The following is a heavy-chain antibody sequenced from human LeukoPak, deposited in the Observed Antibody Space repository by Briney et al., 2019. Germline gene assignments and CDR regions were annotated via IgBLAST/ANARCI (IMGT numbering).Heavy chain of an antibody. J-gene: IGHJ3*02. CDR3: AKDQTYYDFWSGYYEDAFDI. CDR2: ISGSGGST. Sequence: PGGSLRLSCAASGFTFSSYAMSWVRQAPGKGLEWVSAISGSGGSTYYADSVKGRFTISRDNSKNTLYLQMNSLRAEDTAVYYCAKDQTYYDFWSGYYEDAFDIWGQGTMVTVSS. D-gene: IGHD3-3*01. V-gene: IGHV3-23*01. CDR1: GFTFSSYA.